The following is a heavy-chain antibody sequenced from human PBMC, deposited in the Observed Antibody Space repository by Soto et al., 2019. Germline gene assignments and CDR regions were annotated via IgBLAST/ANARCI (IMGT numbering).Heavy chain of an antibody. D-gene: IGHD6-25*01. CDR3: ASERRRGDYYYYVMDG. V-gene: IGHV4-30-4*01. Sequence: PSETLSRTCTVSGVSIISGDYYWILIRQPPGKGLEWIGYIYYSGSTYYNPSLKSRVTISVDTSKNQFSLKLSSVAAADTAVYYCASERRRGDYYYYVMDGWGQGTTVTVAS. CDR1: GVSIISGDYY. CDR2: IYYSGST. J-gene: IGHJ6*02.